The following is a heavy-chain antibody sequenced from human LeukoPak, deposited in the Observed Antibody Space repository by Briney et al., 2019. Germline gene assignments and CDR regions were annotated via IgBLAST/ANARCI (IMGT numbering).Heavy chain of an antibody. J-gene: IGHJ4*02. Sequence: GASVKVSCKASGYTFTGYYMHWVRQAPGQGLEWMGWINPNNGGTNYAQKFQGRVTMTRDTSSGTVYMELSSLSSDDTAVYYCARTLYIAAAPGGLDYWGQGTLVTVSS. CDR1: GYTFTGYY. CDR3: ARTLYIAAAPGGLDY. CDR2: INPNNGGT. V-gene: IGHV1-2*02. D-gene: IGHD6-13*01.